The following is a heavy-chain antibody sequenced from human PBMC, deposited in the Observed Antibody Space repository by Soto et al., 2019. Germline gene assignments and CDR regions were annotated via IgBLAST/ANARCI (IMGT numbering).Heavy chain of an antibody. CDR3: ARQTGSYDNTWGPTNRFDT. CDR1: TGSIDNYY. D-gene: IGHD3-16*01. V-gene: IGHV4-59*08. Sequence: QGQLQESGPRLVKPSETLSLTCTVSTGSIDNYYWTWIRQPPGKGLEWIGYIYNSGSTNYSPSLKSRVTMSLVTSKNQFSLKLSSVTAADTALYYCARQTGSYDNTWGPTNRFDTWGQGIQVTVSS. CDR2: IYNSGST. J-gene: IGHJ5*02.